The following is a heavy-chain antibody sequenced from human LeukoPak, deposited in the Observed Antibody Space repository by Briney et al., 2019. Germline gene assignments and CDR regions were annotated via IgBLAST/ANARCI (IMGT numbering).Heavy chain of an antibody. CDR3: AILPYGDSTFFDY. CDR2: MNPNNGNT. J-gene: IGHJ4*02. CDR1: GYTFTSYG. V-gene: IGHV1-8*01. Sequence: ASVKVSCKASGYTFTSYGISWVRQATGQGLEWMGWMNPNNGNTGYEQKFQGRVTMTRNTSINTAYMELSSLTSEDSAMYYCAILPYGDSTFFDYWGQGTLVTVSP. D-gene: IGHD4-17*01.